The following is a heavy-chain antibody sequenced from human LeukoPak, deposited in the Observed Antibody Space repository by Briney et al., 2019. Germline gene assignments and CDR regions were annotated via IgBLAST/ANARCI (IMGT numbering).Heavy chain of an antibody. D-gene: IGHD3-3*01. CDR3: ASSTYYDFWSKGAFDI. CDR2: IYYSGST. V-gene: IGHV4-59*01. J-gene: IGHJ3*02. Sequence: PSETLSLTCTVSGGSISSYYWSWIRQPPGKGLEWLGYIYYSGSTNYNPSLKSRVTISVDTSKNQFSLKLSSVTAADTAVYYCASSTYYDFWSKGAFDIWGQGTMVTVSS. CDR1: GGSISSYY.